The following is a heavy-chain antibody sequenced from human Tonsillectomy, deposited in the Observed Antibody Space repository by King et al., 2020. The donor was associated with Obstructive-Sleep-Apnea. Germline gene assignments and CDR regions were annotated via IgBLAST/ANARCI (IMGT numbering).Heavy chain of an antibody. CDR3: AKALSSWDY. V-gene: IGHV3-30*02. CDR1: GFTFSSYG. CDR2: IRYDGSSK. J-gene: IGHJ4*02. Sequence: VQLVESGGGVVQPGRSLRLSCAASGFTFSSYGMHWVRQAPGKGLEWVAFIRYDGSSKYYADSVKGRFTFSRDNSNNTLNLQMNSLRTEDTAVYYCAKALSSWDYWGQGTLVTVSS. D-gene: IGHD6-13*01.